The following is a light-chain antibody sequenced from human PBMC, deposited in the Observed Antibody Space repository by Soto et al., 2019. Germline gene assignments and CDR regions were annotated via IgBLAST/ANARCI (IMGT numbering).Light chain of an antibody. CDR3: QLYGTSPGFT. CDR1: QSAGSNS. CDR2: AAS. Sequence: EIVLTQSPGTLSLSPGEGATLSCRASQSAGSNSLAWYQQKPGQAPRLLIYAASIRATGIPDRFSGSGSGTGFTLTISRLEPEDFAGYYCQLYGTSPGFTFGPGTKVDIK. J-gene: IGKJ3*01. V-gene: IGKV3-20*01.